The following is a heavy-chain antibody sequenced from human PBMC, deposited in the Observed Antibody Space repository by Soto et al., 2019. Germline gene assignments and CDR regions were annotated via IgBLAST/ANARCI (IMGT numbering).Heavy chain of an antibody. V-gene: IGHV3-30*18. CDR2: ISYDGSNK. CDR1: GFTFSSSG. D-gene: IGHD3-10*01. CDR3: AKDGMVRGVTNWFDP. J-gene: IGHJ5*02. Sequence: QVQLVESGGGVVQPGRSLRLSCAASGFTFSSSGMHWVRQAPGKGLEWVAVISYDGSNKYYADSVKGRFTISRDNSKNTLYLQMNSLRAEDTAVYYCAKDGMVRGVTNWFDPWGQGTLVTVSS.